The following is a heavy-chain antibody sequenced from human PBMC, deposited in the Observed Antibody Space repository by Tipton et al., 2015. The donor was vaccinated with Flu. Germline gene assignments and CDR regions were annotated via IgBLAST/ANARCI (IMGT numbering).Heavy chain of an antibody. CDR1: GGSISSGGYY. Sequence: TLSLTCTVSGGSISSGGYYWSWMRQHPGKGLEWIGHIYYSGSTYYNPSLKSRVTISVDTSKNQFSLKLGYVTAADTAVYYCARGLHDFWSGYSTDVWGQGP. D-gene: IGHD3-3*01. CDR3: ARGLHDFWSGYSTDV. CDR2: IYYSGST. V-gene: IGHV4-31*03. J-gene: IGHJ6*02.